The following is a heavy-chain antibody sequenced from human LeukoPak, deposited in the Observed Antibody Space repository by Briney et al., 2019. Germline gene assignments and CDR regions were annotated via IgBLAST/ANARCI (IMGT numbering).Heavy chain of an antibody. D-gene: IGHD1-26*01. CDR3: ARENSGSYREFDY. J-gene: IGHJ4*02. Sequence: PSQTLSLTCTVSSGSISSHYWSWIRQPPGKGLEWIGYIYTSGSTNYNASLKSRVSMSVDTSKNQFSLKLSSVTAADTAVFYCARENSGSYREFDYWGQGTLVTVSS. CDR2: IYTSGST. V-gene: IGHV4-4*08. CDR1: SGSISSHY.